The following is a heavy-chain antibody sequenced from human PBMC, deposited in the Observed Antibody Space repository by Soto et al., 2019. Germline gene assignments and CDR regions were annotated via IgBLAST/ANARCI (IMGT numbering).Heavy chain of an antibody. V-gene: IGHV4-59*08. CDR1: GGSISSYY. CDR3: ARTLPRGHPFDY. Sequence: SETLSLTCTVSGGSISSYYWSWIRQPPGKGLEWLGEVFHTGSTTYNPSLKNRVTISLDKSKNQFSLKLTSVTAADTAVYYCARTLPRGHPFDYSGQGTLVTVSS. D-gene: IGHD3-10*01. CDR2: VFHTGST. J-gene: IGHJ4*02.